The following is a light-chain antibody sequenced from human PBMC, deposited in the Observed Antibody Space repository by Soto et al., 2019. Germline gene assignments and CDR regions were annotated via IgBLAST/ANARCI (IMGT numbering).Light chain of an antibody. Sequence: DIVMTQSPLSLSVTLGQPASISCGSSRSLVHSDGNIYLIWFQQRPGQSPRRLIYQVPNRDSGVPDRFSGSGSVTDFTLKISRVEAEDVGVYYCLQATHWPHTFGQGTKVDIK. CDR1: RSLVHSDGNIY. J-gene: IGKJ2*01. CDR2: QVP. V-gene: IGKV2-30*02. CDR3: LQATHWPHT.